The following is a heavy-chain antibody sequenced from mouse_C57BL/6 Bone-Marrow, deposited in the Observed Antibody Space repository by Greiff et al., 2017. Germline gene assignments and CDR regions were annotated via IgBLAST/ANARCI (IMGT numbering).Heavy chain of an antibody. CDR1: GYAFTNYL. J-gene: IGHJ3*01. V-gene: IGHV1-54*01. CDR2: INPGSGGT. D-gene: IGHD2-4*01. Sequence: VKLQQSGAELVRPGTSVKVSCKASGYAFTNYLREWVKQRPGQGLEWIGVINPGSGGTNYNEKFKGKATLTADKSSSTAYMQLSSLTSEDSAVYFCARYYDYERRFPFAYWGQGTLVTVSA. CDR3: ARYYDYERRFPFAY.